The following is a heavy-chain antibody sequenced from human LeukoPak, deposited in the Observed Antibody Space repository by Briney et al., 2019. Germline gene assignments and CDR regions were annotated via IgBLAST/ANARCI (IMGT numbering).Heavy chain of an antibody. J-gene: IGHJ3*02. CDR2: ISYDGSNK. V-gene: IGHV3-30*18. CDR3: VKDSWSRNGIYDPFDI. D-gene: IGHD2-8*01. CDR1: GFTFSSYG. Sequence: PGGSLRLSCAASGFTFSSYGMHWVRQAPGKGLEWVAVISYDGSNKYYADSVKGRFTISRDNSKNTLSLQMNSLRLEDTAVYYCVKDSWSRNGIYDPFDIWGQGTMVTVSS.